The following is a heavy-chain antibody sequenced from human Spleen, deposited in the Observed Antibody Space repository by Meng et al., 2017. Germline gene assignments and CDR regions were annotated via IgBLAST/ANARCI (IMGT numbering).Heavy chain of an antibody. D-gene: IGHD5-24*01. CDR2: INPGTGGT. CDR3: ASGMAVIDY. CDR1: GYPFTGYF. Sequence: QGQLVQSGSELRKPGASVRVSCKTSGYPFTGYFMHWVRQAPGQGLEWMGRINPGTGGTDYAQKFHGRVAMTSDTSINTAYMELSRLKSDDTAVYFCASGMAVIDYWGQGTLVTVSS. J-gene: IGHJ4*02. V-gene: IGHV1-2*06.